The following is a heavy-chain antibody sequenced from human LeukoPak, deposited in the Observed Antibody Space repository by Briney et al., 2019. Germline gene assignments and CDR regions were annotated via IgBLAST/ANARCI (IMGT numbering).Heavy chain of an antibody. Sequence: PGETLKISCKTSGYSFTSQWIGWVRQVPGKGLEWMGNIFPDDSDTTYSPSFQGQVTISADKSTTTAYLQWSSLKASDTALYYCVRSFRHDFFGVVHALDIWGPGTMVTVSS. CDR1: GYSFTSQW. D-gene: IGHD3-3*01. CDR3: VRSFRHDFFGVVHALDI. V-gene: IGHV5-51*01. CDR2: IFPDDSDT. J-gene: IGHJ3*02.